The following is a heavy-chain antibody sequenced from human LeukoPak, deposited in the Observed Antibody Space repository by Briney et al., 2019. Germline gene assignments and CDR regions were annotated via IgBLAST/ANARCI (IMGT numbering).Heavy chain of an antibody. J-gene: IGHJ5*02. Sequence: ASVKVSCKASGYTFTGYYMHWVRQAPGQGLEWMGWINPNSGGTNYAQKFQGRVTMTRNTSISTAYMELSSLRSEDTAVYYCARGLGYIGSSWAFNWFDPWGQGTLVTVSS. CDR3: ARGLGYIGSSWAFNWFDP. V-gene: IGHV1-2*02. CDR2: INPNSGGT. CDR1: GYTFTGYY. D-gene: IGHD6-13*01.